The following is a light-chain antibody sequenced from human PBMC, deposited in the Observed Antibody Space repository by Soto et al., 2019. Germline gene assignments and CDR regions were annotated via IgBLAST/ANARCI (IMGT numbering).Light chain of an antibody. Sequence: DIQMTQSPSSLSASVGDRVTITCRASQSISSYLNWYQQKPWKAPKLLIYAASSLQSGVPSRFSGSRSGTDFTLTISSLQPEDFATYYCQQSYSTPPFFGGGTKVEIK. CDR3: QQSYSTPPF. J-gene: IGKJ4*01. CDR2: AAS. CDR1: QSISSY. V-gene: IGKV1-39*01.